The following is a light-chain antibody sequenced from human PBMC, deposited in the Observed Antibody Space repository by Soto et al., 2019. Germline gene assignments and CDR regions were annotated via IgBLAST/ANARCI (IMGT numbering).Light chain of an antibody. CDR1: SSDVGADNL. CDR3: SAHAGGNHWGV. CDR2: EVS. Sequence: QSALTQPPSASGSPGQSVTISCTGTSSDVGADNLVSWYQQHPGKAPKLMIYEVSKRPSGGPDRFSGSKSGNTASLTVSGLQADDEADYFCSAHAGGNHWGVFGGGTQLTV. J-gene: IGLJ3*02. V-gene: IGLV2-8*01.